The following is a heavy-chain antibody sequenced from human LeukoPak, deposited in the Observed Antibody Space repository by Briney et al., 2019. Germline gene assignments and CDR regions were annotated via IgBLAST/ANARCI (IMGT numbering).Heavy chain of an antibody. Sequence: NPSETLSLTCAVYGGSFSVYYWSWIRQPPGKGLEWIGEINHSGSTNYNPSLKSRVTISVDTSKNQFSLKLSSVTAADTAVYYCAREGYDFWSGYYPDAFDIWGQGTMVTVSS. CDR2: INHSGST. CDR3: AREGYDFWSGYYPDAFDI. CDR1: GGSFSVYY. V-gene: IGHV4-34*01. D-gene: IGHD3-3*01. J-gene: IGHJ3*02.